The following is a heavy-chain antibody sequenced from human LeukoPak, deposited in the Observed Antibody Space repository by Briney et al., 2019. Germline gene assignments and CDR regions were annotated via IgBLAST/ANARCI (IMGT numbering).Heavy chain of an antibody. CDR1: GFTFSSYA. V-gene: IGHV3-30-3*01. J-gene: IGHJ4*02. CDR2: ISYDGSNK. Sequence: GGSLRFSCAASGFTFSSYAMHWVRQAPGKGLEWVAVISYDGSNKYYADSVKGRFTISRDNSKNTLYLQMNSLRAEDTAVYYCAGDLKWEQWLDYWGQGTLVTVSS. D-gene: IGHD1-26*01. CDR3: AGDLKWEQWLDY.